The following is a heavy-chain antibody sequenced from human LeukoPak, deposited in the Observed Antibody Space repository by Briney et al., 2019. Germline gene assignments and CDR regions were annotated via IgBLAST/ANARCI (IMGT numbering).Heavy chain of an antibody. D-gene: IGHD3-9*01. J-gene: IGHJ4*02. V-gene: IGHV3-48*01. CDR1: GFSFSTFG. Sequence: GGSLRLSCVASGFSFSTFGMNWVRQAPGKGLEWVSYISSSSYTIYYADSVKGRFTVSRDDAKSSLYLQMNSLRAEDTAHCYCARMSTGYYDDYWGQGTLVTVFS. CDR3: ARMSTGYYDDY. CDR2: ISSSSYTI.